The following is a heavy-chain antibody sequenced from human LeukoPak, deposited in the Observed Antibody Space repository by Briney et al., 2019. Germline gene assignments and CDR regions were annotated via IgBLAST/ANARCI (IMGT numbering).Heavy chain of an antibody. Sequence: GGSLRLSCAASGFTFDDYALLWVRQAPGKGLEWVSLISGDGGSTYYADSVKGRFTISRDNSKTTLYLQMSSLRAEDTAVYYCAKVSGYVSGWYVDFACWGQGSLVTVSS. V-gene: IGHV3-43*02. CDR2: ISGDGGST. CDR3: AKVSGYVSGWYVDFAC. J-gene: IGHJ4*02. D-gene: IGHD6-19*01. CDR1: GFTFDDYA.